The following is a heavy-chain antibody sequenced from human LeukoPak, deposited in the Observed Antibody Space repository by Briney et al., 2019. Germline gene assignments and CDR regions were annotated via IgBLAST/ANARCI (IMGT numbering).Heavy chain of an antibody. D-gene: IGHD3-10*01. V-gene: IGHV4-59*02. J-gene: IGHJ5*02. CDR1: GGSVSRYY. Sequence: PSETLAVTWTVSGGSVSRYYWSWIRQPPGKGLEGIGYIYYSGSTNYNPSLKSRVTISVDTSKNQFSLKLNAVTAADTAVYYCATYGSGSYRFDPRGQGTLVPVSS. CDR2: IYYSGST. CDR3: ATYGSGSYRFDP.